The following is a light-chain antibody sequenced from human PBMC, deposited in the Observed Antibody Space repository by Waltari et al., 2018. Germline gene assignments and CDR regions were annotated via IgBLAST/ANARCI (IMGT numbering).Light chain of an antibody. CDR1: PSVLNRDTQRSY. J-gene: IGKJ4*01. Sequence: DIVMTQSPDSLAVSLVERATITFTASPSVLNRDTQRSYLAWYQQKSGQTTKLLIYWASNRVSGVPDRFSGSGCGTDFTLTITSLQAEDVAVYYCKKYYSTVTFGGGTKVEIK. CDR2: WAS. V-gene: IGKV4-1*01. CDR3: KKYYSTVT.